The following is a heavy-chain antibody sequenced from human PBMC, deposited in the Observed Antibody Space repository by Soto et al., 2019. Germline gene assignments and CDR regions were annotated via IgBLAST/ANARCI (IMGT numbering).Heavy chain of an antibody. Sequence: GGSLRLSCAASGFTFSSYAMSWVRQAPGKGLEWVSAISGSGGSTYYADSVKGRFTISRDNSKNTLYLQMNSLRAEDTAVYYCAKPADYDFWSGYYPGNLWGQGTLVTVSS. CDR1: GFTFSSYA. CDR2: ISGSGGST. V-gene: IGHV3-23*01. J-gene: IGHJ5*02. D-gene: IGHD3-3*01. CDR3: AKPADYDFWSGYYPGNL.